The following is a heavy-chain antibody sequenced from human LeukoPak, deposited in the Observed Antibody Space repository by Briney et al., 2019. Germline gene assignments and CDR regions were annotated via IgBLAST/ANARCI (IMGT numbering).Heavy chain of an antibody. CDR1: GFTLSSYA. CDR3: AKDIRGGRQWLAIDY. V-gene: IGHV3-23*01. D-gene: IGHD6-19*01. Sequence: GGSLRLSCAASGFTLSSYAMSWVRQAPGKGLEWVSAISDTGNTYHADSVKGRFTISRDSSKNTLFLQMNSLRAEDTALYYCAKDIRGGRQWLAIDYWGQGTLVTVSS. J-gene: IGHJ4*02. CDR2: ISDTGNT.